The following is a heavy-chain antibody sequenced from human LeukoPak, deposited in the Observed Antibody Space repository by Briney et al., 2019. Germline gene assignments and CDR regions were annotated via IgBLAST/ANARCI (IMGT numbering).Heavy chain of an antibody. J-gene: IGHJ4*02. V-gene: IGHV3-21*01. CDR2: ISSSSSYI. CDR1: GFTFSSYA. CDR3: ARGGIAVARGVDY. Sequence: PGGSLRLSCAASGFTFSSYAMSWVRQAPGKGLEWVSSISSSSSYIYYADSVKGRFTISRDNAKNSLYLQMNSLRAEDTAVYYCARGGIAVARGVDYWGQGTLVTVSS. D-gene: IGHD6-19*01.